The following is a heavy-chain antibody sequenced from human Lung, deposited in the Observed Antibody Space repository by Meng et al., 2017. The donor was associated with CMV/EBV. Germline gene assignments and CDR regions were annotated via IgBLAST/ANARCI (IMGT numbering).Heavy chain of an antibody. Sequence: TXSLXXTVPGGSISSSSYYWSWIRQHPGEGPEWIGYVFHTGANYYSPPLNSRLTLSLDTSKNQFSLKLSSEAAADTAVYYCARDSLYEPKYGADVWGPGTXVTVSS. V-gene: IGHV4-31*03. D-gene: IGHD4-17*01. CDR1: GGSISSSSYY. CDR2: VFHTGAN. J-gene: IGHJ6*02. CDR3: ARDSLYEPKYGADV.